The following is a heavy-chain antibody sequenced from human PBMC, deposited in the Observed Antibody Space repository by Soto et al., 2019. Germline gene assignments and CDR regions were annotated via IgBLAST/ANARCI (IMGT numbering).Heavy chain of an antibody. J-gene: IGHJ4*02. CDR3: ARDQTMPGPTTFDY. Sequence: GGSLRLSCAASGFTFSTYWMHWVRQAPGKGLVWVARIDDVGSGTIYADSVKGRFTISRDNAKNTLYLQMNNLRAEDTAVYYCARDQTMPGPTTFDYCGQGNLVTVSS. CDR2: IDDVGSGT. V-gene: IGHV3-74*01. CDR1: GFTFSTYW. D-gene: IGHD1-1*01.